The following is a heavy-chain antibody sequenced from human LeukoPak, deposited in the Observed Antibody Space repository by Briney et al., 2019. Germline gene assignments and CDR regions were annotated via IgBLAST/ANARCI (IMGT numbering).Heavy chain of an antibody. CDR1: GGSISSGGYS. CDR2: IYYSGST. Sequence: SETLSLTCAVSGGSISSGGYSWSWIRQPPGKGLEWIGYIYYSGSTNYNPSLKSRVTISVDTSKNQFSLKLSSVTAADTAVYYCARGFDYRLDAFDIWGQGTMVTVSS. J-gene: IGHJ3*02. D-gene: IGHD3-16*01. CDR3: ARGFDYRLDAFDI. V-gene: IGHV4-61*08.